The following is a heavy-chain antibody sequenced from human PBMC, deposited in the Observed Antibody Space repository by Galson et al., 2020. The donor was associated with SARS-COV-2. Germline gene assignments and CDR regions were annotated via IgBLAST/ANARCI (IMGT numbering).Heavy chain of an antibody. D-gene: IGHD2-21*01. V-gene: IGHV3-23*01. J-gene: IGHJ5*02. CDR2: ISGDGGGP. Sequence: GGSLSLSCVVSGSSFTPSAISWVRQAPGKGLEWVSSISGDGGGPYYADSVRGRFIVSRDNSQNIIYLHLKNLRIEDTAVYYGAKDVEWLDPWGQGTLVTVS. CDR3: AKDVEWLDP. CDR1: GSSFTPSA.